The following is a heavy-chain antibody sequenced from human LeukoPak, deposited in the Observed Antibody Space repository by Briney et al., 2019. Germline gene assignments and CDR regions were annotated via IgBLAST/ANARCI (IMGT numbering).Heavy chain of an antibody. CDR2: IYYSGNT. Sequence: SETPSLTCTVSGGSISSYYWSWIRQPPGKGLEWIGYIYYSGNTNYNPSLKSRVTISVDTSKNQFSLKLSSVTAADTAVYYCATRYEGYDSSGDAFDIWGQGTMVTVSS. CDR1: GGSISSYY. D-gene: IGHD3-22*01. J-gene: IGHJ3*02. CDR3: ATRYEGYDSSGDAFDI. V-gene: IGHV4-59*08.